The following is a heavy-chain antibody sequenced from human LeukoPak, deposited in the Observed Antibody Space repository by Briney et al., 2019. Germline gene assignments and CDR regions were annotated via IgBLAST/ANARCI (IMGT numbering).Heavy chain of an antibody. Sequence: GGSLRLSCAASGFTFSDYYMSWIRQAPGKGLEWVSYISSSGSTIYYADSVKGRSTISRDNAKNSLYLQMNSLRAEDTAVYYCARVDYSSGWYYFDYWGQGTLVTVSS. CDR2: ISSSGSTI. CDR3: ARVDYSSGWYYFDY. J-gene: IGHJ4*02. CDR1: GFTFSDYY. D-gene: IGHD6-19*01. V-gene: IGHV3-11*01.